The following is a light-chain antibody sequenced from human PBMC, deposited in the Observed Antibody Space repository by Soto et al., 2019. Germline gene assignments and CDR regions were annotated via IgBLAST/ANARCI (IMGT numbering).Light chain of an antibody. Sequence: DIQMTQSPSSVSASIGDRVTITCRASQHISTWLVWYQQKAGKAPQLLIYAASSLQRAVTSRFGGSGSGTDFTRAITGLQPDDAATDYCQQANSFPFTFVQGTWL. CDR2: AAS. J-gene: IGKJ2*01. CDR3: QQANSFPFT. CDR1: QHISTW. V-gene: IGKV1-12*01.